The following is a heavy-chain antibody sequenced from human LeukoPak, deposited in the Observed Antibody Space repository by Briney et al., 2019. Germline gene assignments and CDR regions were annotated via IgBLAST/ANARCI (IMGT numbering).Heavy chain of an antibody. Sequence: PLETLSLTCTVSGGSISSYYWSWIRQPPGKGLEWIGYIYYSGSTNYNPSLKSRVTISVDTSKNQFSLKLSSVTAADTAVYYCARLPLIATTRGGFDPWGQGTLVTVSS. CDR3: ARLPLIATTRGGFDP. V-gene: IGHV4-59*08. D-gene: IGHD1/OR15-1a*01. CDR2: IYYSGST. J-gene: IGHJ5*02. CDR1: GGSISSYY.